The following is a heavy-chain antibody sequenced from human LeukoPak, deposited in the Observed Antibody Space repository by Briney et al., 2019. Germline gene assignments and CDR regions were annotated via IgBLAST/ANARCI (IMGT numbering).Heavy chain of an antibody. D-gene: IGHD3-22*01. V-gene: IGHV3-15*01. CDR3: TTDYYDSSGLSDIFDY. Sequence: GGSLRLSCAASGFTFSNAWMSWVRQAPGKGLEWVGRIKSKTDGGTTDYAAPVEGRFTISRDDSKNTLYLQMNSLKTEDTAVYYCTTDYYDSSGLSDIFDYWGQGTLVTVSS. CDR2: IKSKTDGGTT. CDR1: GFTFSNAW. J-gene: IGHJ4*02.